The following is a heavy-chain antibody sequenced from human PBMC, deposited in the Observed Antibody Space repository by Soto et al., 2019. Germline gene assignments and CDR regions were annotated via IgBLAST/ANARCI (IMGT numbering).Heavy chain of an antibody. CDR2: ISWDGDSA. V-gene: IGHV3-43*01. CDR1: GFTFDDYT. D-gene: IGHD1-1*01. Sequence: GGSLRLSCAASGFTFDDYTMHWVRQTPGKGLEWVSLISWDGDSAYYADSVRGRFTISRDNSKNSLSLQMNNVRAEDAALYFCAKGTRGNSPELDFWGQGTLVTVSS. J-gene: IGHJ4*02. CDR3: AKGTRGNSPELDF.